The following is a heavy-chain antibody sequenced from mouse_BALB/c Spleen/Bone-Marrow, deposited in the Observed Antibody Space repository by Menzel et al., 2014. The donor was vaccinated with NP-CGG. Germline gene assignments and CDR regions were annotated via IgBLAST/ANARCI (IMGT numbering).Heavy chain of an antibody. Sequence: QVQLQQSGAELARPGAPVKMSCKASGYTFTTYTMHWVKQRPGQGLEWIGYINPSSGYTNYNQKFKDKATLTADKSSSTAYMQLSSLTSEDSAVYFCAKRDIYYGYDGNAMDYWGRGTSVTVSS. V-gene: IGHV1-4*01. CDR1: GYTFTTYT. CDR2: INPSSGYT. D-gene: IGHD2-2*01. CDR3: AKRDIYYGYDGNAMDY. J-gene: IGHJ4*01.